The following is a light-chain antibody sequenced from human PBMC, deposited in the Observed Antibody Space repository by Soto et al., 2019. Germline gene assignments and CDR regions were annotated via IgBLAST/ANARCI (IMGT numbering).Light chain of an antibody. CDR1: SSDVGGYDF. Sequence: QSVLTQPASVAGSPGQSITISCAGTSSDVGGYDFVSWYQHHPGRAPKLLTYEVSGRPSGVSYRFSGSKSGNTASLIISGLQAEDEAYYYCSSYGSSGTSVFGTGTKVTVL. J-gene: IGLJ1*01. V-gene: IGLV2-14*01. CDR2: EVS. CDR3: SSYGSSGTSV.